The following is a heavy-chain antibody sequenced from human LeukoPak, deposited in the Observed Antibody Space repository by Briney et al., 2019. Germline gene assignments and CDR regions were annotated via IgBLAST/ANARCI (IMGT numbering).Heavy chain of an antibody. CDR1: GFTFSSYS. J-gene: IGHJ4*02. CDR3: ARSFLSIAAAATDY. D-gene: IGHD6-13*01. Sequence: NPGGSLRLSCAASGFTFSSYSMNWVRQAPGKGLEWVSSISSSSSYIYYADSVKGRFTISRDNAKNSLYLRMNSLRAEDTAVYYCARSFLSIAAAATDYWGQGTPVTVSS. V-gene: IGHV3-21*01. CDR2: ISSSSSYI.